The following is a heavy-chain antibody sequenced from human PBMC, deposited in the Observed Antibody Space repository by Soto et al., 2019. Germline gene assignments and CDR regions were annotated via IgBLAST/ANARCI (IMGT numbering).Heavy chain of an antibody. V-gene: IGHV3-30*18. Sequence: QVQLVESGGGVVQPGRSLRLSCAASGFTFSSYGMHWVRQAPGKGLEWAAVISYGGSNKYYADSVKGRFTISRDNSKNPLYLQMNNLRAEDTAVYYCAKDNCISTSCYRLYNWFDPWGQGTLVTVSS. J-gene: IGHJ5*02. CDR3: AKDNCISTSCYRLYNWFDP. CDR2: ISYGGSNK. CDR1: GFTFSSYG. D-gene: IGHD2-2*01.